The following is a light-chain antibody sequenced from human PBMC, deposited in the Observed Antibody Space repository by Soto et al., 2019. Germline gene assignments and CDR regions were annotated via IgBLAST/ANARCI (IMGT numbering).Light chain of an antibody. V-gene: IGKV3-20*01. CDR1: QHVTPTY. J-gene: IGKJ4*01. CDR3: QPCDSSFT. CDR2: GAS. Sequence: IALTQSPATLYLSPGKRATLSCTASQHVTPTYIAWYLQKFGQAPRLLIYGASTRATGTPDSYTGGGFGPDFTLTISRVEPEDFAVYYCQPCDSSFTCGGATKV.